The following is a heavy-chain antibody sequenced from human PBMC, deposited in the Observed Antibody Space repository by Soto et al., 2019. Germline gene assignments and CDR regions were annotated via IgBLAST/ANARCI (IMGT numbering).Heavy chain of an antibody. CDR2: IFPCGVNI. J-gene: IGHJ5*02. CDR3: GRDQNGHDLVWWFDH. CDR1: GYGFTRHY. D-gene: IGHD3-16*01. V-gene: IGHV1-46*03. Sequence: ASGKVSCKAIGYGFTRHYIHWVRQAPGQGLEWMGTIFPCGVNIAYAQKFQGRVTMTKDPSTSTVYMELNSLTSEDRAGYYCGRDQNGHDLVWWFDHWGQGTLVTVAS.